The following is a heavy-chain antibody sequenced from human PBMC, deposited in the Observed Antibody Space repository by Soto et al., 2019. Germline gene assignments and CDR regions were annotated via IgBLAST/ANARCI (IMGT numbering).Heavy chain of an antibody. Sequence: SETLSLTCAVYGGSFSGYYWSWIRQPPGKGLEWIGEINHSGSTNYNPSLKSRVTISVDTSKNQFSLKLSSVTAADTAVYYCARGSTVTTLYSYYMDVWGKGTTVTVSS. CDR1: GGSFSGYY. V-gene: IGHV4-34*01. CDR3: ARGSTVTTLYSYYMDV. J-gene: IGHJ6*03. CDR2: INHSGST. D-gene: IGHD4-17*01.